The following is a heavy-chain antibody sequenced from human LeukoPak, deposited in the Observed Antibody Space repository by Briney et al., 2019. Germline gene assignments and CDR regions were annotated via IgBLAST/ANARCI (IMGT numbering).Heavy chain of an antibody. J-gene: IGHJ5*02. Sequence: GGSLRLSCAASGFTFSSYSMNWVRQAPGKGLEWVSSISSSSSYIYYADSVKGRFTISRDNAKNSLYLQMNSLRVEDTAVYYCARDYYDSSGYYPRRVNWFDPWGQGTLVTVSS. CDR3: ARDYYDSSGYYPRRVNWFDP. V-gene: IGHV3-21*01. CDR1: GFTFSSYS. CDR2: ISSSSSYI. D-gene: IGHD3-22*01.